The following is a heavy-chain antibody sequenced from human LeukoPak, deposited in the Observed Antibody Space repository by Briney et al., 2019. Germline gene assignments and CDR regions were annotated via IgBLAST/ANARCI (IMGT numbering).Heavy chain of an antibody. V-gene: IGHV4-59*12. CDR2: ISYSGST. D-gene: IGHD3-9*01. CDR1: GGSISSYY. Sequence: PSETLSLTCTVSGGSISSYYWSWIRQPPGKGLEWIGYISYSGSTNFNPSLKSRLTMSVDESKHEFSLKLTSVTAADTAVYYCASGGLVSRYLDHWGQGTLVTVSS. J-gene: IGHJ4*02. CDR3: ASGGLVSRYLDH.